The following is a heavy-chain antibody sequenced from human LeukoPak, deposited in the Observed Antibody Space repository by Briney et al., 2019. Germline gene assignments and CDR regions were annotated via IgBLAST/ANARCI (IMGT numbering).Heavy chain of an antibody. CDR2: INPNSGGT. CDR1: GYTFTGYY. CDR3: ARANMVRGVGLFFDRNWFDP. D-gene: IGHD3-10*01. V-gene: IGHV1-2*02. J-gene: IGHJ5*02. Sequence: ASVKVSCKASGYTFTGYYMHWVRQAPGQGLEWMGWINPNSGGTNYAQKFQGRVTMTGDTSISTAYMELSGLRSDDTAVYYCARANMVRGVGLFFDRNWFDPWGQGTLVTVSS.